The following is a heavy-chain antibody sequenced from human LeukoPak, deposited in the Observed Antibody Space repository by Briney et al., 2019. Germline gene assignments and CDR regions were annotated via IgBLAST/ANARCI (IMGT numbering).Heavy chain of an antibody. D-gene: IGHD3-10*01. Sequence: ASVKVSCKASGYTFTSYGISWVRQAPGEGLEWMGWISAYTGNTNYAQKLQGRVTMTTDTSTSTAYMELRSLRSDDTAVYYCARAVVTMVRGVTSAFDIWGQGTMVTVSS. CDR3: ARAVVTMVRGVTSAFDI. CDR1: GYTFTSYG. CDR2: ISAYTGNT. J-gene: IGHJ3*02. V-gene: IGHV1-18*01.